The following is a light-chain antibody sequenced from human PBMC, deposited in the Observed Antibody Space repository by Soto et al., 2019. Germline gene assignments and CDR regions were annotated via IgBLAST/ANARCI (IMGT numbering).Light chain of an antibody. J-gene: IGLJ1*01. CDR3: CSFAGSYSYV. CDR2: DVT. Sequence: QSALTQPRSVSGSPGQSVTISCTGTSSDVGRYDYVSWYQQYPGEAPKLIIYDVTERPSGVPDRFSGSKSGNTASLTISGLRAEDEAAYSCCSFAGSYSYVFGSGTKHRP. V-gene: IGLV2-11*01. CDR1: SSDVGRYDY.